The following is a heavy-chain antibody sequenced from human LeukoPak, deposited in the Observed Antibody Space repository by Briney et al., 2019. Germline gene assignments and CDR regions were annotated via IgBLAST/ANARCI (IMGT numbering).Heavy chain of an antibody. V-gene: IGHV3-23*01. CDR2: ISSSGHST. CDR3: AKDSSSSGWASTTDY. CDR1: GFTFTDYA. Sequence: PGGSLRLSCAASGFTFTDYAMSWVRQVPGKGLEWVSTISSSGHSTYCTDSVKGRFTVSRDNSENTVFLQMNSLRAEDTAIYNCAKDSSSSGWASTTDYWGQGTLVTVSS. D-gene: IGHD6-19*01. J-gene: IGHJ4*02.